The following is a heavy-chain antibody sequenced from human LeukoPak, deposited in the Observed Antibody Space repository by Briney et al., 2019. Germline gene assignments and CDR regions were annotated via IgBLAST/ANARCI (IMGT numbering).Heavy chain of an antibody. CDR2: ISSSSSTI. CDR1: GFTFSCYS. Sequence: GGSLRLSCAASGFTFSCYSMNWVRQAPGKGLEWVSYISSSSSTIYYADSVKGRFTISRDNAKNSLYLQMNSLRAEDTAVYYCAKEGRYCSGGSCYAYYYMDVWGKGTTVTISS. D-gene: IGHD2-15*01. V-gene: IGHV3-48*01. J-gene: IGHJ6*03. CDR3: AKEGRYCSGGSCYAYYYMDV.